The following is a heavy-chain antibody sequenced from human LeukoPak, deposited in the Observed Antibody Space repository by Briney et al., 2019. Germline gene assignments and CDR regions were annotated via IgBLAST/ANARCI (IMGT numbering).Heavy chain of an antibody. CDR3: ARAGQIAARDAFDI. CDR1: GGSISSYY. J-gene: IGHJ3*02. V-gene: IGHV4-59*01. CDR2: IYYSGST. D-gene: IGHD6-6*01. Sequence: SETLSLTCTVSGGSISSYYWSWIRQPPGKGLEWIGYIYYSGSTNYNPSLKSRVTISVDTSKNQFSLKLSSVTAADTAVYYCARAGQIAARDAFDIWGQGTMVTVSS.